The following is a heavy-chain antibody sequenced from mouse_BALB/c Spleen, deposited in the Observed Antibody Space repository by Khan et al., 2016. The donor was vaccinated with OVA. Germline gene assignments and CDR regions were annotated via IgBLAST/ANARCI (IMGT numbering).Heavy chain of an antibody. Sequence: EVQLQQSGPGLVKPSQSLSLTCTVTGYSITSDYAWNWIRQFPGNKLEWMGFISYSGNTNYNPSLKSRISITRDKTKNQFFLQLNSVTIEDTATYYCARIYGGYFDYWSQGTTLTVSS. CDR2: ISYSGNT. CDR1: GYSITSDYA. D-gene: IGHD1-1*01. J-gene: IGHJ2*01. CDR3: ARIYGGYFDY. V-gene: IGHV3-2*02.